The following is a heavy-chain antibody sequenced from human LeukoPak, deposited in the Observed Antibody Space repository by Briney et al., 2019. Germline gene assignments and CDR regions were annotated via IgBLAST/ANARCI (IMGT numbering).Heavy chain of an antibody. D-gene: IGHD3-9*01. CDR3: AREKGPGYDILTGYYLPGWCDP. CDR2: ISAYNGNT. J-gene: IGHJ5*02. Sequence: ASVKVSCKASGYTFTSYGISWVRQAPGQGLEWMGWISAYNGNTNYAQKLQGRVTMTTDTSTSTAYMELRSLRSDDTAVYYCAREKGPGYDILTGYYLPGWCDPWGQGTLVTVSS. V-gene: IGHV1-18*01. CDR1: GYTFTSYG.